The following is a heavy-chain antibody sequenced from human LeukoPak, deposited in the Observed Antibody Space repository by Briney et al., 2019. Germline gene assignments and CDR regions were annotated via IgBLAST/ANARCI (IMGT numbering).Heavy chain of an antibody. Sequence: SETLSLTCTVSGGSISSSSYYWGWIRQPPGKGLEWIGSIYYSGSTYYNPSLKSRVTISVDTSKNQFSLKLSSVTAADTAVYYCARVTQFLTGTSGPNWFDPWGQGTLVTVSS. D-gene: IGHD2-2*01. J-gene: IGHJ5*02. CDR3: ARVTQFLTGTSGPNWFDP. CDR2: IYYSGST. V-gene: IGHV4-39*01. CDR1: GGSISSSSYY.